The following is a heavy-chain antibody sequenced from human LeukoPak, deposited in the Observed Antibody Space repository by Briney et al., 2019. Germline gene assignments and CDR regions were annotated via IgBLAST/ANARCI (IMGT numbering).Heavy chain of an antibody. CDR2: ISAYNGNT. J-gene: IGHJ4*02. V-gene: IGHV1-18*01. CDR3: ARVLLGYSSSWYGTGDY. Sequence: ASVKVSCKASGYTFTSYGISWVRQAPGQGLEWMGWISAYNGNTNYAQKLQGRVTMTTDTSTSTAYMELRSLRSDDTAVYDCARVLLGYSSSWYGTGDYWGQGTLVTVSS. D-gene: IGHD6-13*01. CDR1: GYTFTSYG.